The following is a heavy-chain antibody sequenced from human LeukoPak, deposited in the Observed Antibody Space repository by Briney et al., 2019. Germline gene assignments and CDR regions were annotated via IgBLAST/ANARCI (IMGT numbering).Heavy chain of an antibody. Sequence: NPGGSLRLSCAASGFTFSNYGMSWVRQAPGKGLEWVSGISDSGGSTYYADSVRGRFTISRDNPKNTLYLQMNSLRAEDTAVYYCARPPGSSWTPTYFDYWGQGTLVTVSS. CDR1: GFTFSNYG. D-gene: IGHD6-13*01. CDR2: ISDSGGST. V-gene: IGHV3-23*01. J-gene: IGHJ4*02. CDR3: ARPPGSSWTPTYFDY.